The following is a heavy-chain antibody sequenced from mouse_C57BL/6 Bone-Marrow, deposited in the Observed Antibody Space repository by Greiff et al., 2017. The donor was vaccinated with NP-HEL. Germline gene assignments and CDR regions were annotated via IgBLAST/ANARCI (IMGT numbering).Heavy chain of an antibody. V-gene: IGHV1-64*01. CDR1: GYTFTSYW. J-gene: IGHJ4*01. D-gene: IGHD1-1*01. Sequence: VQLQQPGAELVKPGASVKLSCKASGYTFTSYWMHWVKQRPGQGLEWIGMIHPTSGSTNYNEKFKSKATLTVDKSSSTAYMQLSSLTSEDSAVYYCARARITTVAGAMDYWGQGTSVTVSS. CDR2: IHPTSGST. CDR3: ARARITTVAGAMDY.